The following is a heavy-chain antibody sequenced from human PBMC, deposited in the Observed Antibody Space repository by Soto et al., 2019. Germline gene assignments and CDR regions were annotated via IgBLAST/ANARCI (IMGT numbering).Heavy chain of an antibody. J-gene: IGHJ4*02. CDR2: INSDGSST. CDR3: VRTRLVVAAATQEDY. V-gene: IGHV3-74*01. CDR1: GFTFSSYW. D-gene: IGHD2-15*01. Sequence: EVQLVESGGGLVQPGGSLRLSCAASGFTFSSYWMHWVRQAPGKGLVWVSRINSDGSSTSYADSVKGRFTISRDNAKNTLYLQMNSLRAEDTAVYYCVRTRLVVAAATQEDYWGQGTLVTVSS.